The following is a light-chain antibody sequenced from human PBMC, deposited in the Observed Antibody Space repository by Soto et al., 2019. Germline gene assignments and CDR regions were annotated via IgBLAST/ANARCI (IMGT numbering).Light chain of an antibody. CDR1: SSDVGGYNY. Sequence: QSALTQPAPVSGSPGQSITISCTGTSSDVGGYNYVSWYQQHPGKAPKLMIYEVSNRPSGVSNRFSGSKSGNTASLTISGRQAEDEADYYCSSYTSSSTRVFGTGTKLTVL. J-gene: IGLJ1*01. V-gene: IGLV2-14*01. CDR2: EVS. CDR3: SSYTSSSTRV.